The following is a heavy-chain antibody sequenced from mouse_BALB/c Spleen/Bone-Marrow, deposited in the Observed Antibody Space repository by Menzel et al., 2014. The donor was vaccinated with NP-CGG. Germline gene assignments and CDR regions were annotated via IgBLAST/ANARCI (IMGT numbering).Heavy chain of an antibody. CDR2: IDPYNGDT. V-gene: IGHV1S135*01. CDR1: GYAFSSYN. Sequence: EVQRVESGPELVKPGASVKVSCKASGYAFSSYNMYWVRQSHGKSLEWIGYIDPYNGDTSYNQKFKGKATLTVDKSSSTAYMHLNSLTSEDSAVYYCAKEARSRYYVLDNWGQGTSVTVSS. J-gene: IGHJ4*01. CDR3: AKEARSRYYVLDN.